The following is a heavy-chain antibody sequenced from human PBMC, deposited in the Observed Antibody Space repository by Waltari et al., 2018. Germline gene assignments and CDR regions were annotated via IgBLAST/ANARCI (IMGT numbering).Heavy chain of an antibody. CDR3: ARVEGAAGLDI. CDR2: INTGKGKT. V-gene: IGHV1-3*04. D-gene: IGHD3-16*01. CDR1: GYTFTSYA. Sequence: QVQLVQSGAEVKKPGASVKVSCKASGYTFTSYAMHWVRQAPGQRLEWTGWINTGKGKTKYAQNVQGRGTLTRDTTASTAYMELSSLRSEETAVYYCARVEGAAGLDIWGQGTMVTVSS. J-gene: IGHJ3*02.